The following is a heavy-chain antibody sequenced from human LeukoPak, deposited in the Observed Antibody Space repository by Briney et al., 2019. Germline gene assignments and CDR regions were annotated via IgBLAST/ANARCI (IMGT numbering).Heavy chain of an antibody. CDR2: IYPGDSDI. V-gene: IGHV5-51*01. CDR3: ARHHGYCGDTSCSSIDY. Sequence: GESLKISCKGSGYTFSSYWIGWVRQMPGKGLEWMGIIYPGDSDIRYSPSFQGQVTISADKSISTAYLQWGSLKASDTAMYYCARHHGYCGDTSCSSIDYWGQGTLVTVSS. CDR1: GYTFSSYW. J-gene: IGHJ4*02. D-gene: IGHD2-2*01.